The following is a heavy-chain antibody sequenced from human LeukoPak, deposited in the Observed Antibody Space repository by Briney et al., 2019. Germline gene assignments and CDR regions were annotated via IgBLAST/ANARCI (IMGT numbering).Heavy chain of an antibody. CDR2: ISSSGSTI. CDR3: ARVAGYCSSTRCSGDY. Sequence: KPGGSLRLSCAASGFTFSSYEMNWVRQAPGKGLEWVSYISSSGSTIYYADSVKGRFTISRDNAKNSLYLQMNSLTAEDTAVYYCARVAGYCSSTRCSGDYWGQGALVTVSS. CDR1: GFTFSSYE. V-gene: IGHV3-48*03. D-gene: IGHD2-2*01. J-gene: IGHJ4*02.